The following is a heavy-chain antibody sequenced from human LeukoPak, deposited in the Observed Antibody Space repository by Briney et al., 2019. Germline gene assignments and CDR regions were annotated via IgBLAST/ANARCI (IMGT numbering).Heavy chain of an antibody. J-gene: IGHJ4*02. CDR2: SSSSGSTI. Sequence: GGSLRLSCAASGFTFSDYYMSWIRQAPGKGLEWVSYSSSSGSTIHYADSVKGRFTISRDDAKNSLYLQMDSLRAEDTAVYYCARDTYYYDSSPYTFDYWGQGTLVTVSS. CDR1: GFTFSDYY. CDR3: ARDTYYYDSSPYTFDY. V-gene: IGHV3-11*01. D-gene: IGHD3-22*01.